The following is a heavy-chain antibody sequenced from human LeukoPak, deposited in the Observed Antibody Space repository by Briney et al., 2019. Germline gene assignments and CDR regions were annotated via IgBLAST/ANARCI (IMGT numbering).Heavy chain of an antibody. D-gene: IGHD1-26*01. CDR2: IRYDGSNK. Sequence: GGSLRLSCAASGFTFSSYGMHWVRQAPGKGLEWVAFIRYDGSNKYYADSVKGRFTISRDNSKNTLYLQMNSLRAEDTAVYYCARAGGYLDAFDIWGQGTMVTVSS. J-gene: IGHJ3*02. CDR3: ARAGGYLDAFDI. CDR1: GFTFSSYG. V-gene: IGHV3-30*02.